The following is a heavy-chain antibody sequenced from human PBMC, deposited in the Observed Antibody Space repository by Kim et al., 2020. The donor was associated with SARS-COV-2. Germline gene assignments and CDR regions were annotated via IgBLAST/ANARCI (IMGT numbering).Heavy chain of an antibody. D-gene: IGHD2-8*02. CDR3: ARVIGDCTEGSCYLDY. CDR1: GFIFGSYS. Sequence: GGSLRLSCVGSGFIFGSYSMNWVRQAPGKGLEWLSYISASSDAIYYVDSVKGQFTISRDNARNSLYLQMSSLREEDTAVYYCARVIGDCTEGSCYLDY. V-gene: IGHV3-48*02. J-gene: IGHJ4*01. CDR2: ISASSDAI.